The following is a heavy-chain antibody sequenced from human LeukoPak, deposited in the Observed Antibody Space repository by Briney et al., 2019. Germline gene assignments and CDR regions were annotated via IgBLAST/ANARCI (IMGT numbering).Heavy chain of an antibody. D-gene: IGHD2/OR15-2a*01. Sequence: ASVKVSCKASGYIFTSYYMHWVRQAPGQGLEWMGIINPSGGSTSYTQKFQGRVTMTRDTSTTTVYMELSSLRSRDTAVYYCARHKEVGDYYYFDYWGQGTLVTVSS. CDR3: ARHKEVGDYYYFDY. CDR2: INPSGGST. J-gene: IGHJ4*02. CDR1: GYIFTSYY. V-gene: IGHV1-46*01.